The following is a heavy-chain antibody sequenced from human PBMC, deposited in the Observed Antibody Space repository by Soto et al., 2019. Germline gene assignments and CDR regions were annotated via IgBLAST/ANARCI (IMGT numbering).Heavy chain of an antibody. J-gene: IGHJ3*02. D-gene: IGHD3-22*01. V-gene: IGHV1-69*02. Sequence: SVKVSCKASGGTFTSYTISWVRQAPGQGLEWMGRIIAILGIANYAQKFQGRVTITADKSTSTAYMELSSLRSEDTAVYYCARGGEVVKWIVVARDAFDIWGQGTMVTVSS. CDR3: ARGGEVVKWIVVARDAFDI. CDR2: IIAILGIA. CDR1: GGTFTSYT.